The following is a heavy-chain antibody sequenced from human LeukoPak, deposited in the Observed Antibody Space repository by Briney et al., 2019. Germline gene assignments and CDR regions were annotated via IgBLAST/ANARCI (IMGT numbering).Heavy chain of an antibody. CDR1: GFTFRSYA. V-gene: IGHV3-30*04. Sequence: GRSLRLSCAASGFTFRSYAMHWVREAPGKGLEWVAVMSYDGSNKYYADSVKGRFTISRDNSKNTLYLQMNSLRAEDTAVYYCARDKPWFDPWGQGTLVTVSS. J-gene: IGHJ5*02. CDR2: MSYDGSNK. CDR3: ARDKPWFDP.